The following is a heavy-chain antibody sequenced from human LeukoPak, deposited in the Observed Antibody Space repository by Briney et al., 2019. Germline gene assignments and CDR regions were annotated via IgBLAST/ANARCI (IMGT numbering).Heavy chain of an antibody. CDR3: ARADRSGYFGNVVAFDI. Sequence: SETLSLTRTVSGGSLNSGSYSWPWIRPPAGKGLEWIGRIYLSGSPDHPPSLKSQVTISVVTPKNQFSLKLSSVTAADTAVYYCARADRSGYFGNVVAFDIWGQGTMVTVSS. CDR1: GGSLNSGSYS. J-gene: IGHJ3*02. D-gene: IGHD3-22*01. CDR2: IYLSGSP. V-gene: IGHV4-61*02.